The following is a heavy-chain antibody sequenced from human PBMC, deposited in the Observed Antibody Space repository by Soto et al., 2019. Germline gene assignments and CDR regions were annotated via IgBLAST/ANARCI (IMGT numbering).Heavy chain of an antibody. CDR2: IYYSGST. CDR3: ARDQDYGDYVAFDI. D-gene: IGHD4-17*01. J-gene: IGHJ3*02. CDR1: GGSISSGGYY. V-gene: IGHV4-31*03. Sequence: QVQLQESGPGLVKPSQTLSLTCTVSGGSISSGGYYWSWIRQHPGKGLEWIGYIYYSGSTYYNPSLKSRVTISVDTSKNHFSLKLSSVTAADTAVYYCARDQDYGDYVAFDIWGQGTMVTVSS.